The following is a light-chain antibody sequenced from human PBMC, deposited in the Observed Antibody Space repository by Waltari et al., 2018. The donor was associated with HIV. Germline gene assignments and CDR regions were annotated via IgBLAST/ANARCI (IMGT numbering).Light chain of an antibody. CDR1: QDISSY. V-gene: IGKV1-8*01. Sequence: ALRMTQSPSSFSASTGDRVTITCRASQDISSYLAWYQQKPGKAPKLLINAASTLQTGFPSRFNGSGSGTDFTLTISCLQSEDFATYYCQQYYNYPRTFGQGTRVEIK. CDR2: AAS. J-gene: IGKJ1*01. CDR3: QQYYNYPRT.